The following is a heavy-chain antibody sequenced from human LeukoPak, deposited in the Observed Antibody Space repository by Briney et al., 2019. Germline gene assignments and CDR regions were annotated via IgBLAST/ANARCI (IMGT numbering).Heavy chain of an antibody. CDR3: ARARDGGGIQLWLRGPKYFDY. V-gene: IGHV4-31*03. J-gene: IGHJ4*02. CDR2: IYYSGST. CDR1: GGSISSGGYY. Sequence: SETLSLTCTVSGGSISSGGYYWSWIRQHPGKGLEWIGYIYYSGSTYYNPSLKSRVTISVDTSKNQFSLKLSSVTAADTAVYYCARARDGGGIQLWLRGPKYFDYWGQGTLVTVSS. D-gene: IGHD5-18*01.